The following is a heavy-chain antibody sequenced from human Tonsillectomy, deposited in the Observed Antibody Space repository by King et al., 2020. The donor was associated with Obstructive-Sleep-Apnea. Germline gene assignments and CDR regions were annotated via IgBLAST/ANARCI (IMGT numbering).Heavy chain of an antibody. V-gene: IGHV3-30*03. Sequence: VQLVESGGGVVQPGRSLRLSCAASGFTFSSYGMHWVRQAPGKGLEWVAVISYDGSNKYYADSVKGRFTISRDNYKNTLYLQMNSLRAEDTAVFYCAGPGRITMVRGVMIGPLDYWGQGTLVTVSS. D-gene: IGHD3-10*01. CDR3: AGPGRITMVRGVMIGPLDY. J-gene: IGHJ4*02. CDR1: GFTFSSYG. CDR2: ISYDGSNK.